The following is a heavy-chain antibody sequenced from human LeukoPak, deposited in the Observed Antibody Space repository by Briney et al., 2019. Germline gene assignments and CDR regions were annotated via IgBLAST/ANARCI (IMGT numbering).Heavy chain of an antibody. V-gene: IGHV5-51*01. J-gene: IGHJ6*03. CDR1: GYRFTSYW. D-gene: IGHD2-2*01. Sequence: GESLKISFKGSGYRFTSYWIGWVRQMPGKGLEWMGIIYPGDSDTRYSPSFQGQVTISADKSIRTAYLQWSSLKASDTAMYYCARQELLRYCSSTSCSVNYYYYYMDVWGKGTTVTVSS. CDR2: IYPGDSDT. CDR3: ARQELLRYCSSTSCSVNYYYYYMDV.